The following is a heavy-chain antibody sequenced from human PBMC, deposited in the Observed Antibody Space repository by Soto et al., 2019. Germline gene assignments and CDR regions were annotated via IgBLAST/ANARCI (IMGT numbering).Heavy chain of an antibody. V-gene: IGHV1-69*12. J-gene: IGHJ6*02. CDR1: GGTFRTYA. CDR2: IIPIFGKV. CDR3: AKGAVAGTPTSYYYYGMDV. Sequence: QVQLLQSGAEVKKPGSSVRVSCEASGGTFRTYAISWVRQAPGQGLEWMGEIIPIFGKVNYAQKFQGRVTTTAAESTTTVYMDLRSLTSEDTAVHYCAKGAVAGTPTSYYYYGMDVWGQGTTVTVS. D-gene: IGHD6-19*01.